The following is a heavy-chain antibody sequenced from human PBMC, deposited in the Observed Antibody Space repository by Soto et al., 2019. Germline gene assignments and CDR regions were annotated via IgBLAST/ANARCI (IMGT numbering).Heavy chain of an antibody. D-gene: IGHD2-21*01. J-gene: IGHJ5*02. V-gene: IGHV4-30-4*01. CDR1: GGSISSGDYY. CDR3: ARVGHINWFDP. CDR2: IYYSGST. Sequence: QVQLQESGPGLVKPSQTLSLTCTVSGGSISSGDYYWTWIRQPPGKGLEWIGYIYYSGSTYYNPSLKSRVTISVDTSKNQFSLKLSSATAGDTAVYYCARVGHINWFDPWGQGTLVTVSS.